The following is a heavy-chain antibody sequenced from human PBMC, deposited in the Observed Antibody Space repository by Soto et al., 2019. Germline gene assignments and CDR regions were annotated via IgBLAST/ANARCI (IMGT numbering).Heavy chain of an antibody. Sequence: QLQLVESGGGVVQPGRPLKLSCVASGLPFRNYAFHWVRQAPGKGLEWLAVMTDDRPEIYYADSVQGRFTISRDNSKNTLYLQMNSLRSEDTAVYYCSRQNTLGAATYFDYGGQGTLVTVSS. CDR1: GLPFRNYA. CDR3: SRQNTLGAATYFDY. CDR2: MTDDRPEI. J-gene: IGHJ4*02. V-gene: IGHV3-30-3*01. D-gene: IGHD1-26*01.